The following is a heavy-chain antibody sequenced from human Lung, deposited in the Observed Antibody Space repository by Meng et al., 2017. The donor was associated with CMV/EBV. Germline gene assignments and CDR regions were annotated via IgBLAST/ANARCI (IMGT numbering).Heavy chain of an antibody. CDR1: GYSFTSYW. CDR2: IYPGDSDT. V-gene: IGHV5-51*01. D-gene: IGHD2-15*01. Sequence: GGSLRLXCKGSGYSFTSYWIGWVRQMPGKGLEWMGIIYPGDSDTRYSPSFQGQVTISADKSISTAYLQWSSLKASDTAMYYCARHGGSTIYYYYGMDVLGQGXTVTVSS. J-gene: IGHJ6*02. CDR3: ARHGGSTIYYYYGMDV.